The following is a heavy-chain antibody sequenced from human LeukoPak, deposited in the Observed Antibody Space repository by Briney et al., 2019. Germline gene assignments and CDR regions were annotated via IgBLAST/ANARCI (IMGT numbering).Heavy chain of an antibody. Sequence: PGGSLRLSCAASGFTFSSYEMNWVRQAPGKGLEWVSYISSSGSTIYYADSVKGRFTISRDNAKNSLYLQMNSLRAEDTAVYYCASSGNGLRYFDWLLSFDYWGQGTLVTVSS. D-gene: IGHD3-9*01. CDR2: ISSSGSTI. CDR1: GFTFSSYE. CDR3: ASSGNGLRYFDWLLSFDY. V-gene: IGHV3-48*03. J-gene: IGHJ4*02.